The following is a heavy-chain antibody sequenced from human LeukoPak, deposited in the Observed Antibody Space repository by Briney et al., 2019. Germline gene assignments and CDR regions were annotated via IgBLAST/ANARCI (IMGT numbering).Heavy chain of an antibody. CDR2: ISSSSSYI. V-gene: IGHV3-21*01. D-gene: IGHD3-3*01. Sequence: GGSLRLSCAASGFTFSSYSMNWVRQAPGKGLEWVSSISSSSSYIYYADSVEGRFTISRDNAKSSLYLQMDSLRAEDTAVYYCARGFTRYYDFWSGPKDDAFDIWGQGTMVTVSS. CDR1: GFTFSSYS. J-gene: IGHJ3*02. CDR3: ARGFTRYYDFWSGPKDDAFDI.